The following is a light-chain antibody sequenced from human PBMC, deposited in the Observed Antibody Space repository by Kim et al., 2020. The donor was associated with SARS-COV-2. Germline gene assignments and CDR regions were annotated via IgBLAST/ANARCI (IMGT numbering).Light chain of an antibody. CDR2: YDS. V-gene: IGLV3-21*04. Sequence: AQGKTARITCGGNNIGSKSVPWYLQKPGQAPVLVIYYDSDRPSGIPERFSGSNSGNTATLTISWVEAGDEADYYCQVWDTSTDRYVFGPGTKVTVL. CDR1: NIGSKS. J-gene: IGLJ1*01. CDR3: QVWDTSTDRYV.